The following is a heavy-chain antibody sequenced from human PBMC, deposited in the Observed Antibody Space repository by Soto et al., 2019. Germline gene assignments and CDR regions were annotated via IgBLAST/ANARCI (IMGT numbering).Heavy chain of an antibody. CDR3: AKGEFAGPVAARGPLDY. J-gene: IGHJ4*02. V-gene: IGHV3-43*01. CDR1: GFTFDDYT. CDR2: ISWDGGST. Sequence: GGSLRLSCAASGFTFDDYTMHWVRQAPGKGLEWVSLISWDGGSTYYADSVKGRFTISRDNSKNSLYLQMNSLRTEDTALYYCAKGEFAGPVAARGPLDYWGQGTLVTVSS. D-gene: IGHD2-15*01.